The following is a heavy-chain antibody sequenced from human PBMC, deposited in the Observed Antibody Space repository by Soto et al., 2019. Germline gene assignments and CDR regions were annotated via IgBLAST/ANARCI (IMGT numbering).Heavy chain of an antibody. V-gene: IGHV3-7*01. Sequence: PGGSLRLSCEASGFMFSTYLMSWVRQAPGKGLEWVANIKQGGNEKFYVDSVKGRFTISRDNAKKSLFLQMNSLRPEDTAVYYCVGALTYVVPYYDHREVVWGQATPAT. CDR3: VGALTYVVPYYDHREVV. J-gene: IGHJ6*02. CDR1: GFMFSTYL. D-gene: IGHD1-26*01. CDR2: IKQGGNEK.